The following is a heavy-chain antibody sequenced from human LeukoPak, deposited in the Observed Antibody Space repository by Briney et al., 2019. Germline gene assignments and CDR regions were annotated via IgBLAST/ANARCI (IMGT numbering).Heavy chain of an antibody. Sequence: SQTLSLTCAISGDSVSSNNAAWNWIRQSPSRGLEWLGRTFYRSQWYNDYAVSVRSRTIINPDTSKNQFSLQLNSVTPEDTAVYYCAREGTLVRGVMNHFDYWGQGILVTVSS. CDR3: AREGTLVRGVMNHFDY. CDR1: GDSVSSNNAA. D-gene: IGHD3-10*01. J-gene: IGHJ4*02. V-gene: IGHV6-1*01. CDR2: TFYRSQWYN.